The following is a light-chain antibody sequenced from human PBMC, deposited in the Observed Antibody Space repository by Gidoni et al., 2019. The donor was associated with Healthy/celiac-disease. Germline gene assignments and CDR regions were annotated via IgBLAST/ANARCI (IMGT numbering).Light chain of an antibody. J-gene: IGKJ1*01. V-gene: IGKV4-1*01. CDR3: QQYYSTPRT. Sequence: VMTQSPDSLAVSLGERATINCKSSQSVLYSSNNKNYLAWYQQKPGQPPKLLIYWASTRESGVPDRFSGSGSGTDFTLTISSLQAEDVAVYYCQQYYSTPRTFGQGTKVEIK. CDR2: WAS. CDR1: QSVLYSSNNKNY.